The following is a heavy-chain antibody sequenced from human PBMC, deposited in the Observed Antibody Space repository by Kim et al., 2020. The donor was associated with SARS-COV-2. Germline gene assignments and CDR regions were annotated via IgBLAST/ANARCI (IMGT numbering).Heavy chain of an antibody. CDR2: ISAYNGNT. CDR1: GYTFTSYG. CDR3: ARDFIAVGGNYYYGMDV. Sequence: ASVKVSCKASGYTFTSYGISWVRQAPGQGLEWMGWISAYNGNTNYAQKLQGRVTMTTDTSTSTAYMELRSLRSDDTAVYYCARDFIAVGGNYYYGMDVWGQGTTVTVSS. V-gene: IGHV1-18*01. J-gene: IGHJ6*02. D-gene: IGHD6-19*01.